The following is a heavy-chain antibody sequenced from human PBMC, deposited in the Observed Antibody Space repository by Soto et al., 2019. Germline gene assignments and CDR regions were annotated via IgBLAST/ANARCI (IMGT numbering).Heavy chain of an antibody. D-gene: IGHD3-10*01. CDR2: ISYDGSNK. J-gene: IGHJ4*02. Sequence: GGSLRLSCAASGFTFSSYGMHWVRQAPGKGLEWMAVISYDGSNKYYADSVKGRFTISRDNSKNTLYLQMNSLRAEDTAVYYCAKGPPGTRIFDDWGEGTLVTVSS. V-gene: IGHV3-30*18. CDR1: GFTFSSYG. CDR3: AKGPPGTRIFDD.